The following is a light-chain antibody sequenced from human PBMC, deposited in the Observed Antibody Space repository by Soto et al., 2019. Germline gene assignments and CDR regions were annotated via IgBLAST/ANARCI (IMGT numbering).Light chain of an antibody. CDR3: QQRRGFPYT. CDR1: QSAKKS. V-gene: IGKV1-39*01. CDR2: DTY. Sequence: DIQMTQSPSSLSASVGDRVSITCRASQSAKKSLNWYQLRPGEAPRLPVYDTYSLPRGVPRRFTVDNFQPETHFTLTIFGLQPEDFGTYYCQQRRGFPYTFGQGTRL. J-gene: IGKJ2*01.